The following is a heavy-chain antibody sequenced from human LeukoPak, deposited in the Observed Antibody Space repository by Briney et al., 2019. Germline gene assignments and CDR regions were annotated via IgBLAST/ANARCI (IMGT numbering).Heavy chain of an antibody. CDR1: SASITSYY. CDR2: IYSSRST. CDR3: AATQGKLFGY. J-gene: IGHJ4*02. D-gene: IGHD1-26*01. V-gene: IGHV4-59*04. Sequence: SQYVSCTATVSSASITSYYWGWNPHPTGKEPEWIGYIYSSRSTTYNPPLTRRVTMSVDTSKSQSSLNLSSVTAADTAVYYCAATQGKLFGYWGEGTLATASS.